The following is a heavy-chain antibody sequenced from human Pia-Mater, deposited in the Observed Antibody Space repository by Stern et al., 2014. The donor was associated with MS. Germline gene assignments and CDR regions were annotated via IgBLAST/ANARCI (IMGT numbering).Heavy chain of an antibody. V-gene: IGHV3-48*01. Sequence: EVQLVESGGGLVQPGGSLRLSCAASGFTFSSYSMNWVRQAPGKGLEWLSYISRTSSIKYYADSVKGRFTISRDNAKNSLYLQMNSLRAEDTAVYYCARARDSDGYYPDYWGQGTLVTVSS. CDR2: ISRTSSIK. D-gene: IGHD3-22*01. CDR1: GFTFSSYS. CDR3: ARARDSDGYYPDY. J-gene: IGHJ4*02.